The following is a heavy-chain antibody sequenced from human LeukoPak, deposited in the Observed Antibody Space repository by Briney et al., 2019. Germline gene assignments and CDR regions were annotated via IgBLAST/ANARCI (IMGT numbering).Heavy chain of an antibody. D-gene: IGHD3-10*01. Sequence: GASVKVSCKLSGSTLTKISIDWVRQAPRKGLECMGTFAPQVGETIHAQKLQGRLKMTADTSTDTAYMEMSSLQSEDTAVYYCATGAMVYEYWGQGTLVTVSS. V-gene: IGHV1-24*01. CDR1: GSTLTKIS. J-gene: IGHJ4*02. CDR3: ATGAMVYEY. CDR2: FAPQVGET.